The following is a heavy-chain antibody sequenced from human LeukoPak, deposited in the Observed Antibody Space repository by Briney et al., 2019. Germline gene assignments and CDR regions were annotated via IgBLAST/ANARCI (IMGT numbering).Heavy chain of an antibody. V-gene: IGHV4-39*01. D-gene: IGHD3-22*01. CDR2: IYYSGST. CDR1: GGSISSSSYY. Sequence: SETLSLTCTVSGGSISSSSYYWGWIRQPPGKGLEWIGSIYYSGSTYYNPSLKSRVTITVDTSKNQFSLKLSSVTAADTAVYYCATGGDSSGYLKGEYYFDYWGQEPWSPSPQ. J-gene: IGHJ4*01. CDR3: ATGGDSSGYLKGEYYFDY.